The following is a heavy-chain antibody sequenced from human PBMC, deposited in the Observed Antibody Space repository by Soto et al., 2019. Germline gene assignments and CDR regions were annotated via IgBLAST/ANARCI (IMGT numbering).Heavy chain of an antibody. J-gene: IGHJ6*02. CDR1: GGSLSSGGYY. CDR2: IYYSGST. D-gene: IGHD4-17*01. CDR3: ARDSVTTSFGMDV. V-gene: IGHV4-31*03. Sequence: SETLSLTCTVSGGSLSSGGYYWSWIRQHPGKGLEWIGYIYYSGSTYYNPSLKSRVTISVDTSKNQFSLKLSSVTAADTAVYYCARDSVTTSFGMDVWGQGTTVTVSS.